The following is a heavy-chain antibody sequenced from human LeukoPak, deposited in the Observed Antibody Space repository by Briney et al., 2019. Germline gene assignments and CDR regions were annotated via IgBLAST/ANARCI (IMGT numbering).Heavy chain of an antibody. Sequence: GGSLRLSCAASGFTFSSYAMSWVRQAPGKGLEWVSAISGSGGTTNYADSVKGRLTISRDNSKNTLYLQMNSLRAEDTAVYFCAKPSSGYTSFHIWGRGTMVIVSS. D-gene: IGHD3-22*01. CDR3: AKPSSGYTSFHI. V-gene: IGHV3-23*01. CDR1: GFTFSSYA. J-gene: IGHJ3*02. CDR2: ISGSGGTT.